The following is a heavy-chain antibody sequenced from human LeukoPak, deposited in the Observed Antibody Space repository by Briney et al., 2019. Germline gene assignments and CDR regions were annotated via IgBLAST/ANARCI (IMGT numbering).Heavy chain of an antibody. CDR1: GFTFSSYG. V-gene: IGHV3-30*02. D-gene: IGHD3-10*01. CDR2: IRYDGSNK. Sequence: GGSLRLSCAASGFTFSSYGMHWVRQAPGKGLEWVAFIRYDGSNKYYADSVKGRFTISRDNAKNSLYLQMNSLRAEDTAVYYCAREGLLWFGELGGYYFDYWGQGTLVTVSS. J-gene: IGHJ4*02. CDR3: AREGLLWFGELGGYYFDY.